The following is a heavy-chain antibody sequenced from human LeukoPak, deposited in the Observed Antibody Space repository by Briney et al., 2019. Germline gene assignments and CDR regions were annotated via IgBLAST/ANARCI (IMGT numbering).Heavy chain of an antibody. V-gene: IGHV3-7*01. Sequence: GGSLRLSCAASGFTFSSYWMNWVRQAPGKGLEWVANIKQDGSEKNYVDFVKSRFTISRDNAKNSLDLQMNSLRAEDTAVYYCARARGDGYQWYFDLWGRGTLVTVSS. J-gene: IGHJ2*01. CDR3: ARARGDGYQWYFDL. CDR2: IKQDGSEK. CDR1: GFTFSSYW. D-gene: IGHD5-24*01.